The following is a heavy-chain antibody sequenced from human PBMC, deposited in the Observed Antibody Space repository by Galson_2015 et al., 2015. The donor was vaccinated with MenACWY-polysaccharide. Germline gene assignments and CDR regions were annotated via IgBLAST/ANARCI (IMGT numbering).Heavy chain of an antibody. CDR3: AREGSRIVFHAFDT. CDR2: IQYDGSKI. D-gene: IGHD6-13*01. J-gene: IGHJ3*02. Sequence: SLRLSCAASGSRFSNSGMHWVRQAPGKGLEWVAVIQYDGSKIIYAESVKGRFTISRDNSKNTLFLEMNSLGAEDTAVYYCAREGSRIVFHAFDTWGQGTMVTVSS. V-gene: IGHV3-33*01. CDR1: GSRFSNSG.